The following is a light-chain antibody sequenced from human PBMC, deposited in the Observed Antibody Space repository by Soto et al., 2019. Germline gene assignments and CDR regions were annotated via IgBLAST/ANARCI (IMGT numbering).Light chain of an antibody. CDR3: ETWDSNTYV. Sequence: QAVVTQSSSASASLGSSVKLTCTLSSGHSSNIIAWHQQQPGKAPRYLMKLEGSGNYNKGSGVPDRFSGSSSGADRYLTISNLQFEDEADYYCETWDSNTYVFGTGTKLTVL. CDR1: SGHSSNI. V-gene: IGLV4-60*02. CDR2: LEGSGNY. J-gene: IGLJ1*01.